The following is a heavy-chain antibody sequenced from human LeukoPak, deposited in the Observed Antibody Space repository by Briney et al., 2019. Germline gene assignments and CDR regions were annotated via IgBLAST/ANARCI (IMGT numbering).Heavy chain of an antibody. CDR1: GGSISSSSYY. CDR2: IYYSGST. J-gene: IGHJ4*02. V-gene: IGHV4-39*01. CDR3: ASRIKPRDGYNYFDY. D-gene: IGHD5-24*01. Sequence: PSETLSPTCTVSGGSISSSSYYWGWIRQPPGKGLEWIGSIYYSGSTYYNPSLKSRVTISVDTSKNQFSLKLSSVTAADTAVYYCASRIKPRDGYNYFDYWGQGTLVTVSS.